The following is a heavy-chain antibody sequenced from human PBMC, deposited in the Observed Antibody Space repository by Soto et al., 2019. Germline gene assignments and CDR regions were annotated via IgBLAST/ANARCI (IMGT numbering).Heavy chain of an antibody. CDR3: ARDALLYSSGYVYDAFDL. CDR2: ISYDGSNK. CDR1: GFTFSSYA. V-gene: IGHV3-30-3*01. J-gene: IGHJ3*01. D-gene: IGHD3-22*01. Sequence: QVQLVESGGGVVQPGRSLRLSCAASGFTFSSYAMHWVRQAPGKGLEWVAVISYDGSNKYYADSVKGRFTISRDNSKNTLYLQMNSLRAEDTAVYYCARDALLYSSGYVYDAFDLWGQGTMVTVSS.